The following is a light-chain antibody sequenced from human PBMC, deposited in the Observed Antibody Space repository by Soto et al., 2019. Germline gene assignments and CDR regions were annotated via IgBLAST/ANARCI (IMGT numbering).Light chain of an antibody. CDR2: GAS. CDR1: QSVSTS. J-gene: IGKJ1*01. Sequence: EIVMTQSPATLSLSPGERATLSCRASQSVSTSLAWYQRKPGQAPRLLIYGASTRATGIPARFSGSGSGTEFTLTISSLQSEDFAVYYCQQYNNWPPWTFGQGTKVDI. CDR3: QQYNNWPPWT. V-gene: IGKV3-15*01.